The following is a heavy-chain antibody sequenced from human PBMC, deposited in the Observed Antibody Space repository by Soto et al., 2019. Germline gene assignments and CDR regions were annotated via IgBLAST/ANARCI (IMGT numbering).Heavy chain of an antibody. D-gene: IGHD3-16*01. CDR1: GFTFSSYG. CDR2: ISYDGSNK. V-gene: IGHV3-30*18. Sequence: GGSLRLSCAASGFTFSSYGTHWVRQAPGKGLEWVAVISYDGSNKYYADSVKGRFTISRDNSKNTLYLQMNSLRAEDTAVYYCAKNGGRPTASYGMDVWGQGTTVTVSS. CDR3: AKNGGRPTASYGMDV. J-gene: IGHJ6*02.